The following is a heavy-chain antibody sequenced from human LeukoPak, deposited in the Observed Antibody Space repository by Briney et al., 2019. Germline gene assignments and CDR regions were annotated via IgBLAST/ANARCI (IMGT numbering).Heavy chain of an antibody. D-gene: IGHD6-19*01. CDR3: ARVNSGWYEDY. V-gene: IGHV4-39*07. CDR2: IYHSGST. Sequence: SETLSLTCTVSGGSISSRSYYWVWIRQPPGKGLEWIGSIYHSGSTYYNPSLKSRVTISVDTSKNQFSLKLSSVTAADTAVYYCARVNSGWYEDYWGQGTLVTVSS. CDR1: GGSISSRSYY. J-gene: IGHJ4*02.